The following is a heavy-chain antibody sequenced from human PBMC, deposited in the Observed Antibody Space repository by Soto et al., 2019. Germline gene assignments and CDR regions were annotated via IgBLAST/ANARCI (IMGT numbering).Heavy chain of an antibody. Sequence: SETLSLTCAVSGYSSSSGYYWGWIRQPPGKGLEWIGSIYHSGSTYYNPSLKSRVTISVDTSKNQFSLKLSSVTAADTAVYYCARGESITIFGVAHFDYWGQGTLVTVSS. CDR1: GYSSSSGYY. D-gene: IGHD3-3*01. CDR2: IYHSGST. J-gene: IGHJ4*02. V-gene: IGHV4-38-2*01. CDR3: ARGESITIFGVAHFDY.